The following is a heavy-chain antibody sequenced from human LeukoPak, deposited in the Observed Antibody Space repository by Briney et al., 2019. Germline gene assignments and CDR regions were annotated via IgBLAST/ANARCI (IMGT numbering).Heavy chain of an antibody. CDR3: ARDRLSSGCSWEYYFDY. V-gene: IGHV3-7*01. D-gene: IGHD6-13*01. CDR2: IKQDGSEK. CDR1: GFTFSNYG. Sequence: GGSLRLSCAASGFTFSNYGMHWVRQAPGKGLEWVANIKQDGSEKYYVDSVKGRFTISRDNAKNSLYLQMNSLRAEDTAVYYCARDRLSSGCSWEYYFDYWGQGTLVTVSS. J-gene: IGHJ4*02.